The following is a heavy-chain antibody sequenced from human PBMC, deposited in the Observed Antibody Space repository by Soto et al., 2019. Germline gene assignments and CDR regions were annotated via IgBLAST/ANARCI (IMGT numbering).Heavy chain of an antibody. CDR2: IYHSGST. J-gene: IGHJ4*02. CDR3: ARAAMGGSSWPFDY. CDR1: GGSISSSNW. D-gene: IGHD6-13*01. Sequence: SETLSLTCAVSGGSISSSNWWSWVRQPPGKGLEWIGEIYHSGSTNYNPSLRSRVTTSVDKSKDQSSLKLSSVTAADTAVYYCARAAMGGSSWPFDYWGQGTLVTVSS. V-gene: IGHV4-4*02.